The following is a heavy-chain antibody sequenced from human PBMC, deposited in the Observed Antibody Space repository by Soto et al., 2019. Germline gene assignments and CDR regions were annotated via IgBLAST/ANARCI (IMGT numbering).Heavy chain of an antibody. Sequence: QVQLQESGPGLVRPSETLSLTCTVSSDSISSYYWIWIRQSPGKGLEWIGYTDYSGNTNYNPSLKSRVTRSGDTSKNQFSLRLSSVTAADTAVYYCARAVGDPLYYLDYWGRGTLVTVSS. D-gene: IGHD6-19*01. J-gene: IGHJ4*02. CDR2: TDYSGNT. CDR3: ARAVGDPLYYLDY. CDR1: SDSISSYY. V-gene: IGHV4-59*08.